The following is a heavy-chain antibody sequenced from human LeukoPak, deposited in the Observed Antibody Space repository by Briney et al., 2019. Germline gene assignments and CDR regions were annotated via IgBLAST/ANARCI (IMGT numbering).Heavy chain of an antibody. D-gene: IGHD3-10*01. CDR2: INHSGST. Sequence: SETLSLTCAVYGGSFSGYYWSWIRQPPGKGLEWIGGINHSGSTNYNPSLKSRVTISVDTSKNQFSLKLSSVTAADTAVYYCARVNSYGSGSYNWFDPWGQGTLVTVSS. CDR3: ARVNSYGSGSYNWFDP. CDR1: GGSFSGYY. V-gene: IGHV4-34*01. J-gene: IGHJ5*02.